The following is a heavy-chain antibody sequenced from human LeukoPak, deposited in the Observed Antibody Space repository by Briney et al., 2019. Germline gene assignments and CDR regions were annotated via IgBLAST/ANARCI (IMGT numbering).Heavy chain of an antibody. CDR1: GGTFSSYA. CDR3: ARGLNCSSTSCYQGSWFDP. J-gene: IGHJ5*02. CDR2: IIPIFGTA. Sequence: SVKVSCKASGGTFSSYAISWVRQAPGQGLEWMGGIIPIFGTANYAQKFQGRVTITTDESTSTTYMELSSLRSEDTAVYSCARGLNCSSTSCYQGSWFDPWGQGTLVTVSS. D-gene: IGHD2-2*01. V-gene: IGHV1-69*05.